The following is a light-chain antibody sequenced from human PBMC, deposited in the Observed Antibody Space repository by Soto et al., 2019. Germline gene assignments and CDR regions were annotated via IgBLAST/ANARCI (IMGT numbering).Light chain of an antibody. J-gene: IGKJ1*01. CDR3: QQYGSSSWT. CDR1: QSVSSN. Sequence: EIVLTQSPGTLSLSPGERATLSCRASQSVSSNLAWYQQKPGQAPRLLIYGASSRATGIPDRFSGSGSGTDFTLTISRLEPEDFVVYYCQQYGSSSWTFGQGTKVDI. CDR2: GAS. V-gene: IGKV3-20*01.